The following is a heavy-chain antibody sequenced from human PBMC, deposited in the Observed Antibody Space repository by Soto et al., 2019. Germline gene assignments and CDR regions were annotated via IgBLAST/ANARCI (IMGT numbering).Heavy chain of an antibody. J-gene: IGHJ6*02. Sequence: SVKVSCKASGGTFSSYAISWVRQAPGQGLEWMGGIIPIFGTANYAQKFQGRVTITADESTSTAYMELSSLRSEDTAVYYCARALYSSSPAYYVMDVWGQGSTVTVSS. CDR1: GGTFSSYA. CDR3: ARALYSSSPAYYVMDV. V-gene: IGHV1-69*13. CDR2: IIPIFGTA. D-gene: IGHD6-13*01.